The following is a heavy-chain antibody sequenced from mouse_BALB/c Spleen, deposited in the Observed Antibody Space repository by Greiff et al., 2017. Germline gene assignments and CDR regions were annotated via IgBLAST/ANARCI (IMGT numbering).Heavy chain of an antibody. V-gene: IGHV5-17*02. Sequence: DVMLVESGGGLVQPGGSRKLSCAASGFTFSSFGMHWVRQAPEKGLEWVAYISSGSSTIYYADTVKGRFTISRDNPKNTLFLQMTSLRSEDTAMYYCARSGELCAMDYWGQGTSVTVSS. D-gene: IGHD3-2*02. CDR3: ARSGELCAMDY. CDR1: GFTFSSFG. CDR2: ISSGSSTI. J-gene: IGHJ4*01.